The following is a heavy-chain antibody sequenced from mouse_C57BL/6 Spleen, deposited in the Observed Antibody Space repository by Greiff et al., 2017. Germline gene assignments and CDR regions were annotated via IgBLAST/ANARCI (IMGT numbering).Heavy chain of an antibody. CDR3: TTYTTVVGDYYAMDY. Sequence: EVQLQQSGAELVRPGASVKLSCTASGFNIKDDYMHWVKQRPEQGLEWIGWIDPENGDTEYASKFQGKATIAADTSSNTAYLQLSSLTSEDTAVYYCTTYTTVVGDYYAMDYWGQGTSVTVSS. CDR2: IDPENGDT. D-gene: IGHD1-1*01. V-gene: IGHV14-4*01. J-gene: IGHJ4*01. CDR1: GFNIKDDY.